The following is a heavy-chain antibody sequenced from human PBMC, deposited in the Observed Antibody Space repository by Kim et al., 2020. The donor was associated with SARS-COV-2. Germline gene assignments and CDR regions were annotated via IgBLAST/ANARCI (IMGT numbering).Heavy chain of an antibody. Sequence: SETLSLTCAVSGGSISSTTWWSWFRQPPGKGLEWVGDIFLTGSTNYNPSLKSRVTISVDKSKNQFSLRRSSVTAADTAVYYCARLGSDGETFFDYWGQGLLVTVSS. D-gene: IGHD4-17*01. J-gene: IGHJ4*02. CDR2: IFLTGST. CDR3: ARLGSDGETFFDY. V-gene: IGHV4-4*02. CDR1: GGSISSTTW.